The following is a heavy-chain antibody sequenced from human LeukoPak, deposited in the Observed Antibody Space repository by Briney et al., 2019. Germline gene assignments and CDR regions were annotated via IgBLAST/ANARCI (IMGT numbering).Heavy chain of an antibody. CDR2: ISWNSGSI. J-gene: IGHJ4*02. D-gene: IGHD3-10*01. V-gene: IGHV3-9*01. CDR1: GFTFDDYA. CDR3: AKGWFGELLLLDY. Sequence: GGSLRLSCAASGFTFDDYAMHWVRQAPGKGLEWVSGISWNSGSIGYADSVKGRFTISRDNAKNSLYLQMNSLRAEDTALYYCAKGWFGELLLLDYWGQGTLVTVSS.